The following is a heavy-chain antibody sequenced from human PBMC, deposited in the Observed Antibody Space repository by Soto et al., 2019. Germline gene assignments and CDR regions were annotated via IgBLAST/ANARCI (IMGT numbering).Heavy chain of an antibody. CDR3: ATGTGWLTDD. CDR2: IHYSGST. D-gene: IGHD6-19*01. CDR1: SGSISNHY. V-gene: IGHV4-59*08. J-gene: IGHJ4*02. Sequence: QVQLQQSGPGLVRPSETLSLTCTVSSGSISNHYLNWIRQTPGKGLEWIGYIHYSGSTNNNPSLKSRITISVDTSKNQFSLKMDSVTASDTAVHYCATGTGWLTDDWGQGTLVTVSS.